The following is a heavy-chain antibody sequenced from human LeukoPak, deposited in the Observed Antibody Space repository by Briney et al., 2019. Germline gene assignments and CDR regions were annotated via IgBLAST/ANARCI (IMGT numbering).Heavy chain of an antibody. D-gene: IGHD4-11*01. J-gene: IGHJ4*02. V-gene: IGHV3-74*01. CDR2: INPDGTTT. CDR1: GFSFSTYW. CDR3: ARRHADSTGFDY. Sequence: GGSLRLSCAASGFSFSTYWMYWDRQAPGKGLLWVSHINPDGTTTRFADSVKGRFTISRDNAENTLYLQMDSLRAEDTALYYCARRHADSTGFDYWGQGALVTVSS.